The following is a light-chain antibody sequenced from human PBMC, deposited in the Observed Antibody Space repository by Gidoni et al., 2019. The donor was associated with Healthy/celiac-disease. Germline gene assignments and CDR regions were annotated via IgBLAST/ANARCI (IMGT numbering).Light chain of an antibody. CDR2: DVS. V-gene: IGLV2-14*01. CDR3: SSYTSSSTLVV. CDR1: SSEVGGYNY. Sequence: QSALTQPASVSGSPGQSITISCTGTSSEVGGYNYVSWYQQHPGKAPKLMIYDVSKRPSGVPDRFSGSKSGNTASLTISGLQAEDEADYYCSSYTSSSTLVVFGGGTKLTVL. J-gene: IGLJ2*01.